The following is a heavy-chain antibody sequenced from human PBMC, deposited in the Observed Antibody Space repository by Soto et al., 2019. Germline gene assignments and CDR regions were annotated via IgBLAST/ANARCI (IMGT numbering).Heavy chain of an antibody. CDR2: INPNSGGT. V-gene: IGHV1-2*02. J-gene: IGHJ5*02. D-gene: IGHD2-2*01. CDR3: ARGPSSVGVPAAQYNWFEP. Sequence: GASVKVSCKASGYTLTGYYMHWVRQAPGQGLEWMGWINPNSGGTNYAQKFQGRVTMTRDTSISTADMELSRLSSDDTAVYYCARGPSSVGVPAAQYNWFEPWGQGPLVTVSS. CDR1: GYTLTGYY.